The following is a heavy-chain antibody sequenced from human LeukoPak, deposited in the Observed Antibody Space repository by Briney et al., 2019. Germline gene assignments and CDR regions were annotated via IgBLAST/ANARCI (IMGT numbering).Heavy chain of an antibody. V-gene: IGHV4-4*02. J-gene: IGHJ4*01. CDR3: ARSGDYGDSVLH. CDR1: GGSISSSNW. Sequence: KPSETLSPTCAVSGGSISSSNWWSWVRQPPGKGLEWIGEIYHSGSTNHNPSLKSRVTISVDKSKNQFSLKLSSVTAADTAVYYCARSGDYGDSVLHWGQGTLVTVSS. CDR2: IYHSGST. D-gene: IGHD4-17*01.